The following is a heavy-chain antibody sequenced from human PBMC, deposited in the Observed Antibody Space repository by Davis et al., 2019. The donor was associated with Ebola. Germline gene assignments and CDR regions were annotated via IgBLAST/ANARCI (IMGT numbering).Heavy chain of an antibody. Sequence: PGGSLRFSCAASGFTFSSYAMHWVRQAPGKGLEWVAVISYDGSNKYYADSVKGLFTISRDNSKNTLYLQMNSLRAEDTAVYYCARDPTYYDFWSGYGFGDYWGQGTLVTVSS. CDR2: ISYDGSNK. CDR3: ARDPTYYDFWSGYGFGDY. CDR1: GFTFSSYA. V-gene: IGHV3-30-3*01. D-gene: IGHD3-3*01. J-gene: IGHJ4*02.